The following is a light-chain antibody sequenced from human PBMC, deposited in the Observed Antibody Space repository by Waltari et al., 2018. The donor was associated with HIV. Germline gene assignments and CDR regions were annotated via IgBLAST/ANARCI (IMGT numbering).Light chain of an antibody. V-gene: IGLV3-19*01. Sequence: SSELTQDPAVSVALGQTVRITCQGDSLTKYYGSWYQQKPGQAPLLVMYGQDKRPSGIPDRFSGSSSGNTASLTITGAQAEDEADYYCNSRDSSGKHVLFGGGTKLTVL. CDR1: SLTKYY. J-gene: IGLJ2*01. CDR2: GQD. CDR3: NSRDSSGKHVL.